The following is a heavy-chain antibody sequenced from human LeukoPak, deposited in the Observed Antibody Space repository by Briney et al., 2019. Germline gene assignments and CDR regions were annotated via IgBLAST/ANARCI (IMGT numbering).Heavy chain of an antibody. D-gene: IGHD5-24*01. J-gene: IGHJ4*02. Sequence: ASVKVSCKASGYTLTNYYMHWVRQAPGQGLEWMGIISPSGGSTSYAQKFQGRVTMTRDMSTSTVYMELSSLRSEDTAVYYCARGYYGFNYLFDYWGQGTLVTVSS. CDR1: GYTLTNYY. CDR2: ISPSGGST. CDR3: ARGYYGFNYLFDY. V-gene: IGHV1-46*01.